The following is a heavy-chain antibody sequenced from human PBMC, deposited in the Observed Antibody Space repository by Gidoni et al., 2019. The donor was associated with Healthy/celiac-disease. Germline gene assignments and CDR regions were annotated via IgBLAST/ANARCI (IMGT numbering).Heavy chain of an antibody. Sequence: QVQLQQRGADLLKPSETLSLTCASYGGSFRGYYCRWIRHPPGKRLKWIGEINHSESTNDNPSLKSRVTISVDTSKNQCSLKLGAVTAADTAVYYCAEGLIGADYWGQGTLVTVSS. CDR1: GGSFRGYY. V-gene: IGHV4-34*01. D-gene: IGHD3-10*01. CDR2: INHSEST. J-gene: IGHJ4*02. CDR3: AEGLIGADY.